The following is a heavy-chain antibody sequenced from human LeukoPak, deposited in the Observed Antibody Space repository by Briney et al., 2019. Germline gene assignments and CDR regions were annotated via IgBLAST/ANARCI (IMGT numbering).Heavy chain of an antibody. Sequence: SVKVSCKASGGTFSSYAISWVRQAPGQGLEWMGGIIPIFGTANYAQKFQGRVTITADESTSTAYMELRSLRSDDTAVYYCARDPPAAFDWFDPWGQGTLVTVSS. CDR1: GGTFSSYA. V-gene: IGHV1-69*01. J-gene: IGHJ5*02. CDR3: ARDPPAAFDWFDP. CDR2: IIPIFGTA. D-gene: IGHD2-2*01.